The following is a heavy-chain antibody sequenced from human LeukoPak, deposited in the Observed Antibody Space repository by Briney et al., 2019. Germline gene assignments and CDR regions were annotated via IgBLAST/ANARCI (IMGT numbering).Heavy chain of an antibody. CDR3: TTSPDAFDI. CDR2: INWNGGSK. D-gene: IGHD3-16*01. V-gene: IGHV3-20*04. CDR1: GFTFDDYG. J-gene: IGHJ4*02. Sequence: GGSLRLSCAASGFTFDDYGMSWVRQAPGKGLGWVSGINWNGGSKGYADSVKGRFTISRDNAKNSLYLQMNSLRAEDTALYYCTTSPDAFDIWGQGTLVTVSS.